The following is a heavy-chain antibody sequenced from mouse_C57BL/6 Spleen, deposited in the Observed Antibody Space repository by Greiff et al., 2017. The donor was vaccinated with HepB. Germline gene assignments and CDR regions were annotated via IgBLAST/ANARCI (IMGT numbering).Heavy chain of an antibody. D-gene: IGHD1-1*01. J-gene: IGHJ1*03. CDR1: GYTFTDYE. V-gene: IGHV1-15*01. CDR2: IDPETGGT. CDR3: TRSPHDYYGSSYVGYFDV. Sequence: QVQLKESGAELVRPGASVTLSCTASGYTFTDYEMHWVKQTPVHGLEWIGAIDPETGGTAYNQKFKGKAILTADKSSSTAYMELRSLTSEDSAVYYFTRSPHDYYGSSYVGYFDVWGTGTTVTVSS.